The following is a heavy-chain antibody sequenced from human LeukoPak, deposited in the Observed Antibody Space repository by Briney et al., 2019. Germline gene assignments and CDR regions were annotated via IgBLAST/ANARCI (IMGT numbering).Heavy chain of an antibody. CDR1: GGTFSSYA. Sequence: GASVKVSCKASGGTFSSYAISWVRQAPGQGLEWMGGIIPIFGTANYAQKFQGRVTMTEDTSTDTAYMELSSLRSEDTAVYYCATADTAMGNNWFDPWGQGTLVTVSS. J-gene: IGHJ5*02. CDR3: ATADTAMGNNWFDP. D-gene: IGHD5-18*01. CDR2: IIPIFGTA. V-gene: IGHV1-69*06.